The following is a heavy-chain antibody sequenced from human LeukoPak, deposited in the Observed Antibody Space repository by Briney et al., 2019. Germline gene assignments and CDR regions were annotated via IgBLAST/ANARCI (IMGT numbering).Heavy chain of an antibody. CDR2: LSASGGTT. J-gene: IGHJ5*02. CDR1: GFSFSSYA. V-gene: IGHV3-23*01. D-gene: IGHD2-2*01. Sequence: PGGSLRLSCAASGFSFSSYAMTWVRQAPGKGLEWVSALSASGGTTYYAGSVKGRFTTSRDNSKNTLYLHMNSLRAEDTAVYYCAKLPREYCSSTSCPNWFDTWGQGTLVTVSS. CDR3: AKLPREYCSSTSCPNWFDT.